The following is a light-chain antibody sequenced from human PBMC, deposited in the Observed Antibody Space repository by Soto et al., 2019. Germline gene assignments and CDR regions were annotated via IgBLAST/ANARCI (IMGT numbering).Light chain of an antibody. CDR1: QTINNY. CDR2: AAS. CDR3: QQGYSTAWT. Sequence: DIQMTQSPSSLSASVGDRVTITCRASQTINNYVNWYQHKPGKAPTVLIYAASSLQSGVPSRFSGSGSGTDFSLTISSLQPEDFATYYCQQGYSTAWTFGQGTKVEMK. J-gene: IGKJ1*01. V-gene: IGKV1-39*01.